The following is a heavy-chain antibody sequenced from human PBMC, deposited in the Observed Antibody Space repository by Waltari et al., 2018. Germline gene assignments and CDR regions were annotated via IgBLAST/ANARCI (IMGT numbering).Heavy chain of an antibody. D-gene: IGHD4-17*01. CDR1: EFTFRDYY. Sequence: QVQLVESGGGLVKPGGSLRLSCAASEFTFRDYYMSWIRQAPGKGLEWVSYISSSGSTIYYADSVKGRFTISRDNAKNSLYLQMNSLRAEDTAVYYCARDTDYGDYYYYGMDVWGQGTTVTVSS. V-gene: IGHV3-11*04. CDR3: ARDTDYGDYYYYGMDV. CDR2: ISSSGSTI. J-gene: IGHJ6*02.